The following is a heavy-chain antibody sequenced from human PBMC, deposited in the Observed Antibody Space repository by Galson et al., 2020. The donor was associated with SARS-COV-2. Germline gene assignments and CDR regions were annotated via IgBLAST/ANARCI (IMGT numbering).Heavy chain of an antibody. D-gene: IGHD6-6*01. CDR2: ISTSGSVT. CDR3: ATSSIAALPDY. Sequence: GGSLRLSCAASGFTFSNLYMSWIRQAPGKGLEWVSYISTSGSVTYYADSVKGRFTISRDNAHNTLYLQLNSLRLDDTAVYYCATSSIAALPDYWGQGTLVTVSS. V-gene: IGHV3-11*01. CDR1: GFTFSNLY. J-gene: IGHJ4*02.